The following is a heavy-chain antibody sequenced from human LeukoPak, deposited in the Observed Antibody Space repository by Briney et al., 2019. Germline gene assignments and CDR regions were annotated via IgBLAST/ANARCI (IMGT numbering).Heavy chain of an antibody. J-gene: IGHJ4*02. CDR1: GYTFTDYF. CDR2: INPNSGGT. V-gene: IGHV1-2*02. CDR3: ARDVPRISGTSADDY. D-gene: IGHD1-7*01. Sequence: GASVKVSCKTSGYTFTDYFIHWVRQAPGQGFEWMGWINPNSGGTHYAQKFQGRVTMTRDTSINTAYMELISLTSDDTAVYFCARDVPRISGTSADDYWGQGTLVTVSS.